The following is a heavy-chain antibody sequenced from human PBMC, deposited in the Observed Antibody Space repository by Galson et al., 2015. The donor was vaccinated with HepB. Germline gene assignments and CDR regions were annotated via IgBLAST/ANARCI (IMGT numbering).Heavy chain of an antibody. Sequence: SVKVSCKASGGTFSSYAISWVRQAPGQGLEWMGRIIPILGIANYAQKFQGRVTITADKSTSTAYMELSSLRSEDTAVYYCARAPDTIFGVVINPPFDYWGQGTLVTVSS. CDR2: IIPILGIA. CDR1: GGTFSSYA. V-gene: IGHV1-69*04. CDR3: ARAPDTIFGVVINPPFDY. J-gene: IGHJ4*02. D-gene: IGHD3-3*01.